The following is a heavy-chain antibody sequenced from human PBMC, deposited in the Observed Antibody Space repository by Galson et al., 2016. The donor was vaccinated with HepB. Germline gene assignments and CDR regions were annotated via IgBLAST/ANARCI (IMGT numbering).Heavy chain of an antibody. CDR2: ISYSGST. CDR3: ARASSGSDY. V-gene: IGHV4-59*01. J-gene: IGHJ4*01. Sequence: ETLSLTCTVSGGSISTYYWNWIRQPPGKGLEWIGYISYSGSTNYNPSLKSRVTISIDTSKNQFSLKLSSVTAADTAVYYCARASSGSDYWGRGTLVTVSS. CDR1: GGSISTYY. D-gene: IGHD5-12*01.